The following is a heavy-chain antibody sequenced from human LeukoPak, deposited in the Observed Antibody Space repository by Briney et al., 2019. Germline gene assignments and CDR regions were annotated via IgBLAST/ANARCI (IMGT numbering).Heavy chain of an antibody. CDR2: TNPNSGYT. V-gene: IGHV1-8*03. J-gene: IGHJ4*01. Sequence: ASVKVSCKASGYTFTGYYIHYVRQALGQGLEWMGWTNPNSGYTGYAQKFQGRVTITRNTSISTAYMELSSLRSEDTAVYYCARVAGSIDYWGQGTLVTVSS. CDR3: ARVAGSIDY. D-gene: IGHD6-19*01. CDR1: GYTFTGYY.